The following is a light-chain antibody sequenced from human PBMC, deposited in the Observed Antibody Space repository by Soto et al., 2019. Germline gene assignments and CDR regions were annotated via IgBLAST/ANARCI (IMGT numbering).Light chain of an antibody. Sequence: IQLTQSPSSLSASVGDRVTISCRASQGISSHLAWYQQKPGKAPRLLIYAASTLQSGVPSRFSGSGSGTDFTLTITSLEPEDFATYYCQQFKNYVTFGQGTRLEIK. J-gene: IGKJ5*01. CDR2: AAS. CDR3: QQFKNYVT. V-gene: IGKV1-9*01. CDR1: QGISSH.